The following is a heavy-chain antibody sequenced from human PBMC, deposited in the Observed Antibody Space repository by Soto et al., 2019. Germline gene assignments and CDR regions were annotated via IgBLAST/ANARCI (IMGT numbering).Heavy chain of an antibody. CDR3: ARYYYDSSGYYPYFDY. J-gene: IGHJ4*02. CDR1: GGSISSSNW. CDR2: IYHSGST. V-gene: IGHV4-4*02. Sequence: SETLSLTCAVSGGSISSSNWWSWVRQPPGKGLEWIGEIYHSGSTNYNPSLKSRVTISVDKSKNQFSLKLSSVTAADTAVYYCARYYYDSSGYYPYFDYWGQGTLVTVSS. D-gene: IGHD3-22*01.